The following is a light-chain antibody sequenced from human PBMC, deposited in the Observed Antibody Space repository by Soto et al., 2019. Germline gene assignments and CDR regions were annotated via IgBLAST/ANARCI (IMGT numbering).Light chain of an antibody. J-gene: IGKJ1*01. Sequence: VWPKSPCTLSLSPEERAPLSCSASQSVTSNYLAWYQQRPGQAPRLLIFGASIRATGLPDRFSGSGSGTDFTLTISRLEPEDFAVYYCQQYGSSPGTFGQGSKVDIK. CDR1: QSVTSNY. CDR2: GAS. V-gene: IGKV3-20*01. CDR3: QQYGSSPGT.